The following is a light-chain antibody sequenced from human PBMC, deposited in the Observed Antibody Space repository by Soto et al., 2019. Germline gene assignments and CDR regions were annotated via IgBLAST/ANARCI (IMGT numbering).Light chain of an antibody. CDR2: AAS. CDR1: QDIISR. V-gene: IGKV1-9*01. Sequence: IQLTDSPSSLSASVVDRVSITFRAIQDIISRLAWFQQNPGKAPNLLVYAASTLQSGVPSRFSGSGSGTEFTLTISSPQPDDFATYYCQQYNSYSPWTFGQGTKVDIK. J-gene: IGKJ1*01. CDR3: QQYNSYSPWT.